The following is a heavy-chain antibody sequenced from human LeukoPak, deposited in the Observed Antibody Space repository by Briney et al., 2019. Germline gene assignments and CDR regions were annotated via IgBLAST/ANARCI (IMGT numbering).Heavy chain of an antibody. D-gene: IGHD1-26*01. CDR3: ARALYGSYGSWFDP. Sequence: SETLSLTCTVSGGSISSGSYYWSWIRQPPGKGLEWIGEINHSGSTNYNPSLKSRVTISVDTSKNQFSLKLSSVTAADTAVYYCARALYGSYGSWFDPWGQGTLVTVSS. V-gene: IGHV4-39*07. CDR2: INHSGST. CDR1: GGSISSGSYY. J-gene: IGHJ5*02.